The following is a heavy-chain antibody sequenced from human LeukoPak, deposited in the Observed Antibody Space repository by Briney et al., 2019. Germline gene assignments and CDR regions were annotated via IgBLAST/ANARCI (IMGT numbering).Heavy chain of an antibody. J-gene: IGHJ4*02. CDR2: ISSSSSYI. Sequence: GGSLRLSCAASGFTFSSYSMNWVRQAPGKGLEWVSSISSSSSYIYYADSVKGRFTISRDNAKNSLYLQMNSLRAEDTAVYYCARGPLYCSGGSCYWGFDYWGQGTQVTVSS. V-gene: IGHV3-21*01. CDR3: ARGPLYCSGGSCYWGFDY. CDR1: GFTFSSYS. D-gene: IGHD2-15*01.